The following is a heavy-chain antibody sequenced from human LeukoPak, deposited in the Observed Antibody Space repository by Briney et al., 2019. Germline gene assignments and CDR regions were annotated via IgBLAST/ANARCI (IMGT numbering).Heavy chain of an antibody. CDR1: GLTFSSYG. V-gene: IGHV3-33*05. Sequence: RPGGSLRLSCAASGLTFSSYGMHWVRQAPGKGLEWVAVISYDGSSKYYADSVKGRFTISRDNSKNTLYLQMNSLRAEDTAVYYCAKDKDEYVLLGVHWGQGTLVTVSS. CDR2: ISYDGSSK. J-gene: IGHJ1*01. CDR3: AKDKDEYVLLGVH. D-gene: IGHD2-2*01.